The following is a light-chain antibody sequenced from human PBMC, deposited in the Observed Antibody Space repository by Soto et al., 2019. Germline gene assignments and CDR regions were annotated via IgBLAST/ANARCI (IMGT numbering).Light chain of an antibody. CDR1: ESISYN. CDR2: DAS. V-gene: IGKV3-20*01. CDR3: QQYGSSPPIT. J-gene: IGKJ5*01. Sequence: ELVMTQSPATLSVSPWAGATLSCRASESISYNLAWYQQKPGQAPRLLIYDASSRATGIPDRFSGSGSGTDFTLTISRLEPEDFAVYYCQQYGSSPPITFGQGTRLEIK.